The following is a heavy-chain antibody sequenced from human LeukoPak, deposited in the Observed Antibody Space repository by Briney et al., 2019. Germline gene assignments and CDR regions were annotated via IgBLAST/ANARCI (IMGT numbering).Heavy chain of an antibody. CDR3: AGAKESYYDKSGYFPSDY. Sequence: PGGALRLSFSAPGPPLKNFAMRRVPQGPGEGLGWGSGICGGGDSTFYADSVKGRFTISKDTSKNTLFLHLTSLRAEDTAMYYCAGAKESYYDKSGYFPSDYWGQRTLVTVSS. J-gene: IGHJ4*02. D-gene: IGHD3-22*01. CDR2: ICGGGDST. CDR1: GPPLKNFA. V-gene: IGHV3-23*01.